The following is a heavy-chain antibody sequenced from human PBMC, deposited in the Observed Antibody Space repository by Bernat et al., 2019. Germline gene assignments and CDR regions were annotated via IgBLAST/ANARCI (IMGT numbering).Heavy chain of an antibody. CDR3: AKEESYYYGMDV. Sequence: QVQLVESGGGVVQPRRSLRLSCAAFGLPFSSYGMPWVRQAPGKGLEWVAVISYDGSNKFYADSVKGRFTISRDNSKNTLYLQMNSLRAEDTAVYYCAKEESYYYGMDVWGQGTTVTVSS. CDR2: ISYDGSNK. V-gene: IGHV3-30*18. CDR1: GLPFSSYG. J-gene: IGHJ6*02.